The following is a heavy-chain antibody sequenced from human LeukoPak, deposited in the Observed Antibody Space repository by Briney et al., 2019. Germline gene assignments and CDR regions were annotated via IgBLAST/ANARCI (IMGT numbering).Heavy chain of an antibody. Sequence: GGSLRLSCAASGFTFSTYVMNWVRQAPGKGLEWVSNISDSGGSTYYADSVKGRFTISRDNSKSTLYLQMNSLRAEDTAVYYCGRYYVMDVWGQGTSVTVSS. V-gene: IGHV3-23*01. J-gene: IGHJ6*02. CDR2: ISDSGGST. CDR3: GRYYVMDV. CDR1: GFTFSTYV.